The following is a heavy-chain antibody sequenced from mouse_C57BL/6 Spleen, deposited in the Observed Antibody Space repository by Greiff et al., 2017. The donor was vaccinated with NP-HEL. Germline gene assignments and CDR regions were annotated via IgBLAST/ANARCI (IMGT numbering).Heavy chain of an antibody. V-gene: IGHV1-54*01. CDR3: ACGYDYVGFAY. J-gene: IGHJ3*01. D-gene: IGHD2-4*01. CDR1: GYAFTNYL. CDR2: INPGSGGT. Sequence: QVQLQQSGAELVRPGTSVKVSCKASGYAFTNYLIEWVKQRPGQGLEWIGVINPGSGGTNYTEKFKGKATLTADKSSSTAFMQLSSLTSEDSAGYFCACGYDYVGFAYWGQGTLVTVSA.